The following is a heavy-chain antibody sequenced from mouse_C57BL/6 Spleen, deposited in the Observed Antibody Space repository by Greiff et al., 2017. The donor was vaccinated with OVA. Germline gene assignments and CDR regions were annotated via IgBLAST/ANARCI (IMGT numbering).Heavy chain of an antibody. CDR2: INPYNGGT. V-gene: IGHV1-19*01. D-gene: IGHD2-3*01. J-gene: IGHJ2*01. CDR3: AREGDGSYFDY. CDR1: GYTFTDYY. Sequence: VQLQQSGPVLVKPGASVKMSCKASGYTFTDYYMNWVKQSHGKSLEWIGVINPYNGGTSYNQKFKGKATLTVDKSSSTAYMELNSLTSEDSAVYYCAREGDGSYFDYWGQGTTLTVSS.